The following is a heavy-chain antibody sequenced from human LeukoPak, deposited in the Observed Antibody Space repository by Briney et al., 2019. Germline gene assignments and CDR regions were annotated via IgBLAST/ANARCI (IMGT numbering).Heavy chain of an antibody. D-gene: IGHD1-26*01. CDR2: SRNKANSYTT. CDR3: TRDRWEPGAFDY. Sequence: GGSLRLSCAASGFTFSDHYMDWVRQAPGKVLEWVGRSRNKANSYTTEYAASVQGRFTISRDDSKSIAYLQMSSLKTEDTAVYYCTRDRWEPGAFDYWGQGTLVTVSS. J-gene: IGHJ4*02. V-gene: IGHV3-72*01. CDR1: GFTFSDHY.